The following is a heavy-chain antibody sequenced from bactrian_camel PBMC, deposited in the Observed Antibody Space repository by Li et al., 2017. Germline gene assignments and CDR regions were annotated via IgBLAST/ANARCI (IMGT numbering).Heavy chain of an antibody. CDR2: IKSDGSST. CDR3: ATPALDY. Sequence: QVQLVESGGGLVQPGGSLRLSCVLSGWIYGSYCFGWFRQAPGKGLEWISTIKSDGSSTYFADSVKDRFAISRDNARNTVYLQMNNLRPEDTAMYYCATPALDYWGQGTQVTVS. V-gene: IGHV3S25*01. CDR1: GWIYGSYC. J-gene: IGHJ4*01.